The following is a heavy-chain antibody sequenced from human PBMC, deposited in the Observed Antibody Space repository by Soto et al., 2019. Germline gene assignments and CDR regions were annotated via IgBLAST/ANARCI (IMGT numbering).Heavy chain of an antibody. CDR3: AKDRLVGSSRDGYGP. CDR1: GFTFSSYA. V-gene: IGHV3-23*01. J-gene: IGHJ5*02. Sequence: GGSLRLSCAASGFTFSSYAMSWVRQAPGKGLEWVSAISGSGGSTYYADSVKGRFTISRDNSKNTLYLQMNSLRAEDTAVYYCAKDRLVGSSRDGYGPWGQGTLVTVSS. D-gene: IGHD5-18*01. CDR2: ISGSGGST.